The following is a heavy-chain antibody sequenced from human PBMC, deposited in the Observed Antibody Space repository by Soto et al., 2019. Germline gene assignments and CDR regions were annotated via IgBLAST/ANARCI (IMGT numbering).Heavy chain of an antibody. CDR2: ISAYNGNT. Sequence: ASVKVSCKASGYTFTSYGISWVRQAPGQGLEWMGWISAYNGNTNYAQKLQGRVTMTTDTSTSTAYMELRSLRSDDTAVYYCARDRIYCSSTSCYPLVSGYWFDPWGQGTLVTVSS. CDR1: GYTFTSYG. CDR3: ARDRIYCSSTSCYPLVSGYWFDP. J-gene: IGHJ5*02. D-gene: IGHD2-2*01. V-gene: IGHV1-18*04.